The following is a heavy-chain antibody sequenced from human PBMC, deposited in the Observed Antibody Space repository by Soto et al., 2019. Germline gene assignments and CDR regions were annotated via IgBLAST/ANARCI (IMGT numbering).Heavy chain of an antibody. J-gene: IGHJ4*02. Sequence: PSETLSLTCAVYGGSLSRGDYYWGWIRQPPGKGLEWIGHIYYTGNTAYTSSLKSRISLSVDKSKNEFSLHLSSVTGAEAAVYYGARDYDPYYYYSWTYYPERCSFDYWGQGAPVTVSS. D-gene: IGHD3-10*01. CDR1: GGSLSRGDYY. CDR2: IYYTGNT. CDR3: ARDYDPYYYYSWTYYPERCSFDY. V-gene: IGHV4-30-4*01.